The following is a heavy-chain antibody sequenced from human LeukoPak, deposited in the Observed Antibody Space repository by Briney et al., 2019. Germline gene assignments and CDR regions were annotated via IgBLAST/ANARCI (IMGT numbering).Heavy chain of an antibody. V-gene: IGHV4-39*07. D-gene: IGHD2-2*01. J-gene: IGHJ5*02. CDR3: ARGGVVPAARFSLPGRNNWFDP. CDR2: IYYSGST. CDR1: GDSISRSSYY. Sequence: SETLSLTCTVSGDSISRSSYYWGWIRQPPGKGLEWIGSIYYSGSTYYNPSLKSRVTISVDTSKNQFSLKLSSVTAADTAVYYCARGGVVPAARFSLPGRNNWFDPWGQGTLVTVSS.